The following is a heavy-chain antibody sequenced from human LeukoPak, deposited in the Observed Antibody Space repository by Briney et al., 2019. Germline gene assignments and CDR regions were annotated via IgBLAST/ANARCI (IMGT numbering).Heavy chain of an antibody. CDR2: INCNSGSI. J-gene: IGHJ4*02. D-gene: IGHD2-8*01. V-gene: IGHV1-2*02. CDR3: VRVGYCTNGVCYSFDN. Sequence: ASVKVSCKASGYTLTGYYIHWVRQAPGQGPEWMGWINCNSGSINYAQKFQGRVTVTRDTSISTVYMELSSLRSDDTAVYYCVRVGYCTNGVCYSFDNSGQGTLVTVSS. CDR1: GYTLTGYY.